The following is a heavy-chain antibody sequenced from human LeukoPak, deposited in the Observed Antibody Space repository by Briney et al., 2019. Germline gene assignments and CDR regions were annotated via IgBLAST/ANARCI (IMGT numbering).Heavy chain of an antibody. CDR2: INEDGSQK. CDR1: GFTFRTYL. Sequence: PGGSLRLSCAVSGFTFRTYLMTWVRQAPGKGLEWVASINEDGSQKYYVDSVKGRFSISRDNADNSLFLQMNSLRAEDTSVYYCVRGHLHLRAWGQGTTVTVSS. V-gene: IGHV3-7*04. CDR3: VRGHLHLRA. J-gene: IGHJ6*02.